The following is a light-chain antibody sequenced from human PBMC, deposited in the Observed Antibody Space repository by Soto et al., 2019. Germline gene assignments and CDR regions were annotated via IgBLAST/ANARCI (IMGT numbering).Light chain of an antibody. J-gene: IGKJ1*01. Sequence: DIQLTQSPSTLSASVGDRVTITCRASQSFSVGLAWYQQKPGKVPKLLIYMASTLESGVPSRFSGSVSGTEYTLTISSLQPDDFATYYCQQYNIYPKVFGQGTKVEIK. CDR1: QSFSVG. CDR3: QQYNIYPKV. V-gene: IGKV1-5*03. CDR2: MAS.